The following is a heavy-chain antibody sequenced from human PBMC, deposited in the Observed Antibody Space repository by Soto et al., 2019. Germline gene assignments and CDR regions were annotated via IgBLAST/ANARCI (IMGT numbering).Heavy chain of an antibody. V-gene: IGHV4-59*01. J-gene: IGHJ5*02. Sequence: QVQLQQSGPRLVKPSETLSLTCTASGASLSTYYWTWIRQSPGKGLEWIGRFHYSGHTNYSPSPERRVTISVDTSKNQFSLQLTCVTAAAAAVYYCARVIRGGFLDPWGQGTLVTVSS. CDR3: ARVIRGGFLDP. D-gene: IGHD3-16*01. CDR2: FHYSGHT. CDR1: GASLSTYY.